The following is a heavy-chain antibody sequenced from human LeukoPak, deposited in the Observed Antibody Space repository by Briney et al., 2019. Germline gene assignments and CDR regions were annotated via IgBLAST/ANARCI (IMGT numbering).Heavy chain of an antibody. CDR1: GFTVSTSF. J-gene: IGHJ4*02. CDR2: IYRGSST. CDR3: ARDGVDYSFEY. V-gene: IGHV3-53*01. Sequence: PGGSLRLSCAASGFTVSTSFMSWVRQAPGKGLEGVSVIYRGSSTYYADSVKGRFTISRDNSKNTLYLQMNSLRAEDTAVYYCARDGVDYSFEYWGQGTLVTVSS. D-gene: IGHD4-11*01.